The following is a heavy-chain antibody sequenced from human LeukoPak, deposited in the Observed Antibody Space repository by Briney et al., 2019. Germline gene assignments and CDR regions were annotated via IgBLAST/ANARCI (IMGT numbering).Heavy chain of an antibody. CDR3: ARATHIVVVTAPYYFDY. V-gene: IGHV1-18*01. CDR1: GYTFTSYG. CDR2: ISAYNGNT. D-gene: IGHD2-21*02. Sequence: GASVKVSCKASGYTFTSYGISWVRQAPGQGLEWMGWISAYNGNTNYAQKLQGRVTMTTDTSTSTAYMELRSLRSDDTAVYYCARATHIVVVTAPYYFDYWGQGTLVTVSS. J-gene: IGHJ4*02.